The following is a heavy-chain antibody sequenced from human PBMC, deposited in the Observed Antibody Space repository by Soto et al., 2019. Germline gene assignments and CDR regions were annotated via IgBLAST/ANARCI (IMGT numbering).Heavy chain of an antibody. J-gene: IGHJ4*02. Sequence: QITLKESGPTLVKPTQTLTLTCTFSGFSLSTSGVGVGWIRQPPGKALEWLALIYWDDEKRYSPSLKSRLTITKDTSKNQVVLTMTNMDPVDTATYYCAHRPDYGDFLDYWGQGTLVTVSS. CDR1: GFSLSTSGVG. V-gene: IGHV2-5*02. D-gene: IGHD4-17*01. CDR3: AHRPDYGDFLDY. CDR2: IYWDDEK.